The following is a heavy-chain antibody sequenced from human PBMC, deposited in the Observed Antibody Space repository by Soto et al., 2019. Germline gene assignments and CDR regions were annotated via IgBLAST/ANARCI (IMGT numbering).Heavy chain of an antibody. J-gene: IGHJ4*02. Sequence: SETLSLTCTVSGGSISSYYWSWIRQPPGKGLEWIGYIYYSGSTNYNPSLKSRVTISVDTSKNQFSLKLSSVTAADTAVYYCATGSLSIFGVVIHDYWGQGTLVTVSS. D-gene: IGHD3-3*01. CDR3: ATGSLSIFGVVIHDY. CDR1: GGSISSYY. V-gene: IGHV4-59*01. CDR2: IYYSGST.